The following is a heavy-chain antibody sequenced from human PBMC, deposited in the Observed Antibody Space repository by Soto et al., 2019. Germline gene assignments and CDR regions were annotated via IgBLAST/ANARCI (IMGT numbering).Heavy chain of an antibody. CDR1: GFTFSSYW. J-gene: IGHJ4*02. D-gene: IGHD1-26*01. CDR2: IKKDGSEK. Sequence: GSLRLSCEASGFTFSSYWMSWVRQVPGKGVKCEPNIKKDGSEKYYVASVKGRFTMSRDKAKTALYLQMNSLRAEETAVYYWARDLASTTIPNYWGQGILVTVCS. V-gene: IGHV3-7*04. CDR3: ARDLASTTIPNY.